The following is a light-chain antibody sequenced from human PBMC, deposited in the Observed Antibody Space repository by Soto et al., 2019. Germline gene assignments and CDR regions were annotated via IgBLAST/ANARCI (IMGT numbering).Light chain of an antibody. J-gene: IGKJ5*01. V-gene: IGKV3-11*01. CDR2: DAS. CDR3: QQCAGLIT. CDR1: QSVSNP. Sequence: EIVLTQSPVTLSLSPGDRATLSCRASQSVSNPLAWYQQKPGQAPRLLIYDASRRVTGIPARCSGRRSGTVFTLTLRSVEPEEFAVYYCQQCAGLITFGQGTRLEIK.